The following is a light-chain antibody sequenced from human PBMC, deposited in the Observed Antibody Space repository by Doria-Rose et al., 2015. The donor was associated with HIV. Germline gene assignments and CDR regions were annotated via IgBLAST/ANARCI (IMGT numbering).Light chain of an antibody. J-gene: IGLJ2*01. V-gene: IGLV1-40*01. Sequence: QTVVTQEPSVSGAPGQRVTISCTGSSSNIGAGYDVHWYQQFPGTAPKLLIYGNNNWPSGVPDRFSGSNSGTSASLAITGLQAEDEADYHCQSYDSSLTHVVFGGGTKLTVL. CDR3: QSYDSSLTHVV. CDR2: GNN. CDR1: SSNIGAGYD.